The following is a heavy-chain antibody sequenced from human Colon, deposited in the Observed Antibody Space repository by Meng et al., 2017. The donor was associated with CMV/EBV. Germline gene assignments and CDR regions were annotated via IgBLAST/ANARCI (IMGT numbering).Heavy chain of an antibody. CDR1: GFTFSMYW. CDR3: ATSRWEQQLEY. D-gene: IGHD1-26*01. Sequence: GESLKISCAASGFTFSMYWMYWVRQAPGKGLVWVSRSNSDGSRTTYADSVKGRFTISRDNAKNTLNLQMNSLRGEDTAFYFCATSRWEQQLEYWGQGTLVTVSS. CDR2: SNSDGSRT. V-gene: IGHV3-74*01. J-gene: IGHJ4*02.